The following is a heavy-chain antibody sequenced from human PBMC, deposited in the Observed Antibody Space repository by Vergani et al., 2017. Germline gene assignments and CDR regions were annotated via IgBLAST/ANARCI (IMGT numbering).Heavy chain of an antibody. V-gene: IGHV1-24*01. CDR1: GYSLTELT. CDR3: AMVTDYYDSSGYYLDY. CDR2: FDPEHGEV. J-gene: IGHJ4*02. Sequence: QVQLVQSGSEVRKPGASVNVSCQVSGYSLTELTIHWVRQAPGKGLEWMGGFDPEHGEVTFAHHIQGRVTMTEDRSTDTAYMELSSLRPEDTALYYYAMVTDYYDSSGYYLDYWGQGTLVTVSS. D-gene: IGHD3-22*01.